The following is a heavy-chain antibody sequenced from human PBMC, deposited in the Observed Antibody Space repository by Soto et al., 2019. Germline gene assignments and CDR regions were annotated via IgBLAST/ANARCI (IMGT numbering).Heavy chain of an antibody. CDR1: GFTFSDNW. J-gene: IGHJ4*02. V-gene: IGHV3-74*01. CDR3: TRGGTRTTYWGLFDS. D-gene: IGHD7-27*01. Sequence: EVKVVESGGGLVQPGGSLRLSCAASGFTFSDNWMHWVRQPPGKGPVWVSRISGDASSTSYADSVKGRFTISRDSAKNNVYLQMEGLRVEDTAVYYCTRGGTRTTYWGLFDSWGQGTLVTVSS. CDR2: ISGDASST.